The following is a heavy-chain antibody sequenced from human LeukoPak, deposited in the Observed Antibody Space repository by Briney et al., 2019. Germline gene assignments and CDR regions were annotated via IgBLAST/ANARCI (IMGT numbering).Heavy chain of an antibody. CDR1: GFTFSSYC. Sequence: PGGSLRLSCAASGFTFSSYCMSWVRRAPGKGREWVANIKQDGSEKYYVDSVKGRFTISRDNAKNSLYLQMNSLRAEDTAVYYCARDLAVAGTGSDYWGQGTLVTVSS. CDR2: IKQDGSEK. D-gene: IGHD6-19*01. CDR3: ARDLAVAGTGSDY. V-gene: IGHV3-7*03. J-gene: IGHJ4*02.